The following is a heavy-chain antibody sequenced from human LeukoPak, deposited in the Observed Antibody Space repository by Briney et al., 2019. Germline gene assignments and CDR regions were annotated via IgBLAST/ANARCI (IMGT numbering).Heavy chain of an antibody. CDR2: INPSGGST. D-gene: IGHD6-6*01. Sequence: ASVKVSCKASGYTFTRYYMHWVRQATGQGLEWMGIINPSGGSTSYAQKFQGRVTMTRDTSTSTVYMELSSLRSEDTAVYYCARGSEAARPSTLGYLGQGTLFTVPS. V-gene: IGHV1-46*01. CDR3: ARGSEAARPSTLGY. CDR1: GYTFTRYY. J-gene: IGHJ1*01.